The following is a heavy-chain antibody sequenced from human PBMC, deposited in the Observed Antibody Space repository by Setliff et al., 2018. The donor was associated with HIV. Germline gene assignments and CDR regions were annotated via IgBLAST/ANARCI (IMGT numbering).Heavy chain of an antibody. CDR2: ISWNSGSI. CDR1: GFIYDDYG. J-gene: IGHJ6*03. Sequence: PGGSLRLSCAASGFIYDDYGMHWVRQAPGKGPEWVAGISWNSGSIGYADSVRGRFTISRDNSKNTLYLQMNSLRAEDTAVYYCARVTRGSQNYYYYYMDVWGKGTTVTVSS. V-gene: IGHV3-9*01. CDR3: ARVTRGSQNYYYYYMDV. D-gene: IGHD1-26*01.